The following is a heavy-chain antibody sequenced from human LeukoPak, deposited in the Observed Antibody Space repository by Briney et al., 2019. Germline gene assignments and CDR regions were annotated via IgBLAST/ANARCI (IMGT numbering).Heavy chain of an antibody. Sequence: SETLSLTCAVYGGSFSGYYWSWIRHPPGKGLEWIGEINHSGSTNYNPSLKSRVTISVDTSKNQFSLKLSFVTAADTAVYYCARGEVGDGYNYYYFDSWGQGTLVTVSS. CDR2: INHSGST. J-gene: IGHJ4*02. CDR3: ARGEVGDGYNYYYFDS. CDR1: GGSFSGYY. D-gene: IGHD5-24*01. V-gene: IGHV4-34*01.